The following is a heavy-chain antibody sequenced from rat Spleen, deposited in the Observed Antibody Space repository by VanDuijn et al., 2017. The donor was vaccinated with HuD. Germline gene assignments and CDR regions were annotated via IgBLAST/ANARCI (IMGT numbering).Heavy chain of an antibody. CDR2: IWSGGST. V-gene: IGHV2-16*01. CDR1: GFSLTSNG. CDR3: ARSGLTTVGVPFDY. Sequence: QVQLKESGPGLVQPSQTLSLTCTVSGFSLTSNGVTWVRQPPGKGREWVATIWSGGSTYYNSTLKSRLSISRDTSKSQVLLKMNSLQTEDTAMYFCARSGLTTVGVPFDYWGQGVMVTVSS. D-gene: IGHD1-8*01. J-gene: IGHJ2*01.